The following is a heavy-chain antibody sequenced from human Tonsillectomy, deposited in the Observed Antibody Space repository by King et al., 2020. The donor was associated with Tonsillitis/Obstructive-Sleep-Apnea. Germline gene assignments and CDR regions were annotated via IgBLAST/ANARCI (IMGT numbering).Heavy chain of an antibody. D-gene: IGHD6-13*01. J-gene: IGHJ4*02. CDR2: IYYSGST. CDR1: GGSISDYY. Sequence: QLQESGPGLVKPSETLSLSCTVSGGSISDYYWSWIRQPPGKGLEWIGYIYYSGSTNYNPSLKSRVTISVDPSKSQFSLKLSSLTAADTAVYYCARGSGSSLPPFDYWGQGPLVPVSS. V-gene: IGHV4-59*01. CDR3: ARGSGSSLPPFDY.